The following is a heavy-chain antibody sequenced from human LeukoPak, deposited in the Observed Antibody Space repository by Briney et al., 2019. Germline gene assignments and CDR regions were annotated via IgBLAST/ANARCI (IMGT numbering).Heavy chain of an antibody. V-gene: IGHV3-53*01. CDR1: GFTFSSYA. J-gene: IGHJ4*02. D-gene: IGHD4-17*01. CDR2: FYGGGST. Sequence: GGSLRLSCAASGFTFSSYAMSWVRQAPGKGLEWVSVFYGGGSTYYADSVKGRFTISRDNSKNTLYLQMNSLRAEDTAVYYCARLPLHDYGDYDDYWGQGTLVTVSS. CDR3: ARLPLHDYGDYDDY.